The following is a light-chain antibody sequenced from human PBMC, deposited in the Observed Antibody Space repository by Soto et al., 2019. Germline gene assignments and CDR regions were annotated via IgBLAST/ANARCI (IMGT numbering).Light chain of an antibody. CDR2: LDT. J-gene: IGLJ2*01. Sequence: SYALTQPPSVSVSPGQTASITCSGANLGDRYACWYQQKPGQSPVLVIYLDTKRPSGIPERFSGSNSGNTATLTISGTQAMDEADYYCQAWDDTSGVVFGGGTKLTVL. CDR3: QAWDDTSGVV. CDR1: NLGDRY. V-gene: IGLV3-1*01.